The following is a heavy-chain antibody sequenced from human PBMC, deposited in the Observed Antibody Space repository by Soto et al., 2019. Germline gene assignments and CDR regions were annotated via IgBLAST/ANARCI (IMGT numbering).Heavy chain of an antibody. CDR2: IYYNGNT. J-gene: IGHJ4*02. CDR1: GGSISPYY. D-gene: IGHD3-3*01. CDR3: ARASYDLWSGYYTASFDY. Sequence: SETLSLTCTVSGGSISPYYWSWIRQPPGKGLEWIGYIYYNGNTNYNPSLKSRVTMSVDTSKNQFYLRLSSVTAADTAVYYCARASYDLWSGYYTASFDYWGQGTLVTVSS. V-gene: IGHV4-59*01.